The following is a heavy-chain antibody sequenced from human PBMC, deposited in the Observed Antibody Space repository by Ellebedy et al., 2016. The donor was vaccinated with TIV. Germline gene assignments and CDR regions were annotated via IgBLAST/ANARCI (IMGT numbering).Heavy chain of an antibody. CDR1: GASLSNYDYF. V-gene: IGHV4-39*07. J-gene: IGHJ6*02. CDR3: VSVAAGGTVYYYYGMDD. Sequence: SETLSLXCAVSGASLSNYDYFWGWVRQPPGKGLQWIGNIFKSGSIYYNPSLQSRLTISMDTSKNQFSLKVTSVTAADTAVYYCVSVAAGGTVYYYYGMDDWGPGTTVTVSS. D-gene: IGHD6-13*01. CDR2: IFKSGSI.